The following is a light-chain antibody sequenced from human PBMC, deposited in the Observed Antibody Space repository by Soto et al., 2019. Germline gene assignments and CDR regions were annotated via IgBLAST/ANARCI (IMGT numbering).Light chain of an antibody. CDR2: HAS. Sequence: EIVMTQSPATLSVSPGERATLSCRASQSVSSNLDWYQQKPGQVPRLLIYHASTRATGIPARFSGSGSGTHFTLTISSLQYEDFAVYYCQQYNKWPLTFGGGNKEEIK. CDR1: QSVSSN. J-gene: IGKJ4*01. V-gene: IGKV3-15*01. CDR3: QQYNKWPLT.